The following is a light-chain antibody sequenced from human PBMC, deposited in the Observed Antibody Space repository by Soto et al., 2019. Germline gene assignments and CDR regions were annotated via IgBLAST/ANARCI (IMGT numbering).Light chain of an antibody. CDR1: QSVSSY. CDR3: QQRSNWPPALT. CDR2: DAS. V-gene: IGKV3-11*01. Sequence: EIVLTQSPATLSLSPGERATLSCRASQSVSSYLAWYQQKPGQAPRLLIYDASNRATGIPARFSGSGSGTYVTLTSSSLEPEEFAVYYCQQRSNWPPALTFGGGTKVEIK. J-gene: IGKJ4*01.